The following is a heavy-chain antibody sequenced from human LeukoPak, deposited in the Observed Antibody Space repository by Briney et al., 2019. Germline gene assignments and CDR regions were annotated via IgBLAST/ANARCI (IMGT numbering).Heavy chain of an antibody. D-gene: IGHD3-10*01. Sequence: SGGSLRLSCAASGFTVSSNYMSWVRQAPGKGREWVANIKQDGSEKYYVDSVKGRFTISRDNAKNSLYLQMNSLRAEDTAVYYCARGYGSGSYSLLFVDLWGQGTLVTVSS. V-gene: IGHV3-7*01. CDR1: GFTVSSNY. CDR2: IKQDGSEK. J-gene: IGHJ5*02. CDR3: ARGYGSGSYSLLFVDL.